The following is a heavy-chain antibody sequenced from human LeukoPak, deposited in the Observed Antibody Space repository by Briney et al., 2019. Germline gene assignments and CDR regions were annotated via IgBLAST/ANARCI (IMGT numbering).Heavy chain of an antibody. CDR3: ARQTHYDFWSGFHYHLDV. V-gene: IGHV4-4*09. Sequence: SETLSLTCTVSGDFSSSFYWAWIRQSPGKGLEWIGYIYTSGSTNYNPSLKSRVTISIDTSKNQFYLRLRSVTAADTAVYFCARQTHYDFWSGFHYHLDVWGKGTSVTVSS. J-gene: IGHJ6*03. D-gene: IGHD3-3*01. CDR1: GDFSSSFY. CDR2: IYTSGST.